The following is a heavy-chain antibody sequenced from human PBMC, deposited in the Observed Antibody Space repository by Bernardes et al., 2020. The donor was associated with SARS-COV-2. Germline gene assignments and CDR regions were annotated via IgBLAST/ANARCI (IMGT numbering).Heavy chain of an antibody. D-gene: IGHD5-12*01. J-gene: IGHJ4*02. CDR2: INGDGSGT. CDR1: GFTFTDYW. CDR3: ARGGTNGYNYNLNY. V-gene: IGHV3-74*01. Sequence: GGSLRLSCVVSGFTFTDYWMHWVRQPPGKGLAWVARINGDGSGTNYADFVKGRFTISRDNAEETVYLQMKSLSAEDTAVYYCARGGTNGYNYNLNYWGQGTLVPVSS.